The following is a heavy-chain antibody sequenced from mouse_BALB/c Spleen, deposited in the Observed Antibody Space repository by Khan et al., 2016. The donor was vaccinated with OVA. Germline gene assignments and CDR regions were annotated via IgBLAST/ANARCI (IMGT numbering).Heavy chain of an antibody. Sequence: QIQLVQSGPELKKPGETVKISCKAFGYTFTNYGMNWVKQAPGKGLKWMGWINTYTGEPTYTDDFKGRFAFFLATSASTAYLQINNLTDEDMATYFCSRAASYRYFDVWGAGTTVTVSS. CDR3: SRAASYRYFDV. V-gene: IGHV9-1*02. CDR1: GYTFTNYG. CDR2: INTYTGEP. J-gene: IGHJ1*01.